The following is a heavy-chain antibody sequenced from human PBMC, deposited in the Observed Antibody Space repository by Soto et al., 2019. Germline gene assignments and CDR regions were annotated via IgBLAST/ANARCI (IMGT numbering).Heavy chain of an antibody. D-gene: IGHD3-10*01. CDR2: IYSGGST. V-gene: IGHV3-66*01. CDR1: GFSVSSNF. Sequence: EVQLVESGGDLVQPGGSLRLSCAASGFSVSSNFMSWVRQAPGKGLEWVSVIYSGGSTDHADSVKGRFTISRDNSKNTLYLQMNSLRVEDTAVYYCARENWKGSYYYGVDVWGQGTTVTVSS. J-gene: IGHJ6*02. CDR3: ARENWKGSYYYGVDV.